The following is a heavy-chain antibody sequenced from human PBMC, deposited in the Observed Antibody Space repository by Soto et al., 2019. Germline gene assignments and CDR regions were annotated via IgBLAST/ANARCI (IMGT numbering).Heavy chain of an antibody. Sequence: EVQLLESGGGLVQPGGSLRLSCAASGFTFSSYAMSWVRQAPEKGLEWVSAISGSGGSTYYADSVKGRFTISSDNSKNTLYLKMNSLRAEDTAVYYCAKVGREYIVVVPAALAFDYWGQGTLVTVSS. J-gene: IGHJ4*02. CDR2: ISGSGGST. CDR1: GFTFSSYA. V-gene: IGHV3-23*01. CDR3: AKVGREYIVVVPAALAFDY. D-gene: IGHD2-2*01.